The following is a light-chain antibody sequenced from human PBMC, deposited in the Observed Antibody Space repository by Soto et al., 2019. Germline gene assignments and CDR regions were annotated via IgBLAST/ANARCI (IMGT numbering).Light chain of an antibody. V-gene: IGKV3-20*01. CDR2: GAS. Sequence: EIVLTQSPGTLSLSPGERATLSCRASQSVSSSYLGGYQQKPGQAPRLLIYGASNRATGIPDRCSGSGSGTDYTLTISRLEPEDFAVYYCQQYGSSPKTFGQGTKLEIK. CDR3: QQYGSSPKT. J-gene: IGKJ2*01. CDR1: QSVSSSY.